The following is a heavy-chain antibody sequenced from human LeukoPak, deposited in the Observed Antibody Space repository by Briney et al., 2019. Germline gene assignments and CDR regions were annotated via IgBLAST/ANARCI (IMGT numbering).Heavy chain of an antibody. V-gene: IGHV4-31*03. CDR2: IYYSGST. CDR3: ARHKQQLDGIDY. Sequence: SETLSLTCTVSGGSINSGAYYWSWIRQHPGKGLEWIGYIYYSGSTYYNPSLKSRVTISIDTSKNQFSLKLSSVTAADTAVYYCARHKQQLDGIDYWGQGTLVTVSS. CDR1: GGSINSGAYY. J-gene: IGHJ4*02. D-gene: IGHD6-13*01.